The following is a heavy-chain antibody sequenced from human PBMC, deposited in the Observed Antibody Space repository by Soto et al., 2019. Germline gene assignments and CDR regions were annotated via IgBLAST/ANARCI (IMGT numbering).Heavy chain of an antibody. CDR2: MRADTGDT. CDR3: ARYIYGQGFQS. CDR1: GDTFSNFD. J-gene: IGHJ5*02. Sequence: QVQLVQSGAEVKKPGASVKVSCKASGDTFSNFDINWVRQATGQGPDWMGWMRADTGDTGNAQKFQGRVSMTRDTATSTLYVELSSLRAEYTAVYYCARYIYGQGFQSWGQGTLVIVSS. V-gene: IGHV1-8*01. D-gene: IGHD5-18*01.